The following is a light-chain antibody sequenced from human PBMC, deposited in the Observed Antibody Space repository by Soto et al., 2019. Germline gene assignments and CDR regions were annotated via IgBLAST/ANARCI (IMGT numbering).Light chain of an antibody. CDR2: EVS. V-gene: IGLV2-14*02. Sequence: QSVLTQPASVSGSPGQSITIACTGISTDVENYNFVSWYQQHPGKAPRLLIFEVSNRPSGVSNRFSGSKSGNTASLTISGLQAEDEADYYCTSYTIKTTYVFGTGTKVTVL. CDR3: TSYTIKTTYV. CDR1: STDVENYNF. J-gene: IGLJ1*01.